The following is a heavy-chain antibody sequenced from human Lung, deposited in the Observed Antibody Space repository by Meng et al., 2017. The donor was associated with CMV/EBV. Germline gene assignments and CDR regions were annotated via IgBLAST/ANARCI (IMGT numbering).Heavy chain of an antibody. CDR3: VRGTLRFLEWFEGGWFDP. D-gene: IGHD3-3*01. J-gene: IGHJ5*02. CDR2: IKPADSNT. Sequence: GSXRLSCKTSGYAFTTYWVGCVRQKPGKGLEWMGIIKPADSNTRYSPSFQGQVTISANKSTSPAYLQWSSLRASDTAMYYCVRGTLRFLEWFEGGWFDPWXQGTPVTVSS. V-gene: IGHV5-51*01. CDR1: GYAFTTYW.